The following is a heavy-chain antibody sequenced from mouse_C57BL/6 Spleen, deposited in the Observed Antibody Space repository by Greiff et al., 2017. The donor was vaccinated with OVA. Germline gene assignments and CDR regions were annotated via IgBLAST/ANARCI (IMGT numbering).Heavy chain of an antibody. Sequence: VQLQQSGAELVRPGASVTLSCKASGYTFTDYEMHWVKQTPVHGLEWIGAIDPETGGTAYNQKFKGKAILTADKSSSTAYMELRSLTSEDSAVYYCTSGGLFAYWGQGTLVTVSA. CDR3: TSGGLFAY. CDR1: GYTFTDYE. J-gene: IGHJ3*01. CDR2: IDPETGGT. V-gene: IGHV1-15*01.